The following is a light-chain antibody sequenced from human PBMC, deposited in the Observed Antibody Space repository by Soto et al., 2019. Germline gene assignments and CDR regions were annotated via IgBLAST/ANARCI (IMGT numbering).Light chain of an antibody. J-gene: IGLJ2*01. CDR1: SSNIGSNS. Sequence: QSVMTQPPSASGTPGQRVTISCSGSSSNIGSNSVNWYQQLPGTAPKLLIYNIDQRPSGVPDRFLGSKSGSSASLAISGLQSEDEADYYCASRDDRLSGPIFGGGTKVTVL. CDR2: NID. CDR3: ASRDDRLSGPI. V-gene: IGLV1-44*01.